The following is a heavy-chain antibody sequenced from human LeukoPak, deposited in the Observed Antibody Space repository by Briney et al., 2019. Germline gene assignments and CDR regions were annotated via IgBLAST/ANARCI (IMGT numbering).Heavy chain of an antibody. CDR3: ARSLVGAATGYDY. J-gene: IGHJ4*02. D-gene: IGHD1-26*01. CDR1: GGSVSSGSYY. V-gene: IGHV4-61*01. Sequence: SETLSLTCTVSGGSVSSGSYYWSWIRQPPGKGLEWIGYIYYSGSTNYNPSLKSRVTISVDTSKNQFSLKLSSVTAADTAVYYCARSLVGAATGYDYWGQGTLVTVSS. CDR2: IYYSGST.